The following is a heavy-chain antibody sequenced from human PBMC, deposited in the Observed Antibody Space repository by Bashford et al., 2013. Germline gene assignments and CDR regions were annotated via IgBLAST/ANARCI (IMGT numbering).Heavy chain of an antibody. V-gene: IGHV4-4*02. Sequence: SETLSLTCAVSGGSISSSNWWSWVRQPPGKGLEWIGEIYHSGTTNYNPSLKSRVTISVDRSKNQFSLKLSSVTAADTAVYYCARETTRGVTSPWGQGTLVTVSS. CDR2: IYHSGTT. J-gene: IGHJ5*02. CDR3: ARETTRGVTSP. D-gene: IGHD3-10*01. CDR1: GGSISSSNW.